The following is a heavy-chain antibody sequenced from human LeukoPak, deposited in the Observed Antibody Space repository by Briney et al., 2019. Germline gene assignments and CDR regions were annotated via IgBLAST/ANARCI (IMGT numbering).Heavy chain of an antibody. J-gene: IGHJ4*02. CDR3: AKVPHGDCYYYDSSGCTPGAG. V-gene: IGHV3-23*01. D-gene: IGHD3-22*01. CDR2: ISGSGGST. CDR1: GFTFSSYA. Sequence: PGGSLRLSCAASGFTFSSYAMSWVRQAPGKGLEWVSAISGSGGSTYYADSVKGRFTISRDNSKNTLYLQMNSLRAEDTAVYYCAKVPHGDCYYYDSSGCTPGAGWGQGTLVTVSS.